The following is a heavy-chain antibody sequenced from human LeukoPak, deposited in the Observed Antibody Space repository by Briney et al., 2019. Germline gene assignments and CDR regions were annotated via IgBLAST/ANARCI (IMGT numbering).Heavy chain of an antibody. D-gene: IGHD4-17*01. J-gene: IGHJ4*02. CDR2: INHSGST. CDR3: ARSGSTTVTTGDY. V-gene: IGHV4-34*01. Sequence: KPSETLSLTCAVYGGSFSGYYWSWIRQPPGKGLEWIGEINHSGSTNYNPSLKSRVTISVDTSKNQFSLKLSSVTAADTAVYYCARSGSTTVTTGDYWGQATLVTVSS. CDR1: GGSFSGYY.